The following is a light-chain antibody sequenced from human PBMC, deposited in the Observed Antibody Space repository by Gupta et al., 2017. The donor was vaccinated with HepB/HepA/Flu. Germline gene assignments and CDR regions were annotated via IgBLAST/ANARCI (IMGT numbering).Light chain of an antibody. CDR1: SSNVGAYNY. Sequence: QFALTQPRSVSGSPGQSVAVSCAGSSSNVGAYNYVFWYQQHPGKAPTLIIYDVNTRPSGVPDRFSGSKSDNTASLTISGLQAEDESDYYCCSYAGSDTYIFGTGTTVTVL. CDR3: CSYAGSDTYI. CDR2: DVN. V-gene: IGLV2-11*01. J-gene: IGLJ1*01.